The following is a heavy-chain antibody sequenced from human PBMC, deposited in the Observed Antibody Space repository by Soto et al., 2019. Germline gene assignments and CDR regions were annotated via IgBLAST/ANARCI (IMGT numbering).Heavy chain of an antibody. CDR1: GFGVTESETY. CDR3: AREAVVEAKAKFDR. Sequence: EVKMVESGGGPIQPGGSLKLSCAVSGFGVTESETYVSWIRQAPGKGLEWVAAFHRGGRRNYAAAVKGGFVISRDKSENPGFVQLTLVRVEDTGVNYCAREAVVEAKAKFDRWGQGTMVIVSP. CDR2: FHRGGRR. V-gene: IGHV3-53*03. D-gene: IGHD2-15*01. J-gene: IGHJ5*02.